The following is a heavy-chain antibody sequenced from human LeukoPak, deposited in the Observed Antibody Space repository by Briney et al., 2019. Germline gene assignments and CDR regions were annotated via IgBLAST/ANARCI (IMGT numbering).Heavy chain of an antibody. CDR3: ARPRSGSSEGYYFDY. D-gene: IGHD1-26*01. CDR2: INHSGST. CDR1: GGSFSGYY. J-gene: IGHJ4*02. Sequence: SETLSLTCAVYGGSFSGYYWSWIRQPPGKGLEWIGEINHSGSTNYNPSLKSRVTISVDTSKNQFSLKLSSVTAADTAVYYCARPRSGSSEGYYFDYWGQGTLVTVSS. V-gene: IGHV4-34*01.